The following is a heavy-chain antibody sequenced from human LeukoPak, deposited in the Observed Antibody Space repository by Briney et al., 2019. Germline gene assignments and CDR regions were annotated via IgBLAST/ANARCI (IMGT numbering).Heavy chain of an antibody. CDR3: ARELAYCSSSSCYGGTCHI. CDR2: INHSGST. D-gene: IGHD2-2*01. J-gene: IGHJ3*02. CDR1: GGSFSGYY. V-gene: IGHV4-34*01. Sequence: SSETLSLTCAVYGGSFSGYYWSWIRQPPGNGLEWIGEINHSGSTNYNPSLKSRVTISVDTSKNQFSLRLSSVTAADTAVYYCARELAYCSSSSCYGGTCHIWGQGTMVTVSS.